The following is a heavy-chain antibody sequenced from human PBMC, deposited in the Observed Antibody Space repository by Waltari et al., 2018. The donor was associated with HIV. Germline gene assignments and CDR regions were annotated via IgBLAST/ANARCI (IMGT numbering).Heavy chain of an antibody. J-gene: IGHJ6*02. D-gene: IGHD3-16*02. V-gene: IGHV3-53*01. CDR2: VYSNGNT. CDR1: GFTVSDNH. Sequence: EVQLVESGGNLTRPGGSLRLSCVGSGFTVSDNHMSWVRQAPGKGPEWGSVVYSNGNTLYGGSVKGRFTIFRDNSKKTLYLQRNTLRVDDTAVYYCVRMQRFYGSEQSRYFYFGMDVWGQGTTVTVSS. CDR3: VRMQRFYGSEQSRYFYFGMDV.